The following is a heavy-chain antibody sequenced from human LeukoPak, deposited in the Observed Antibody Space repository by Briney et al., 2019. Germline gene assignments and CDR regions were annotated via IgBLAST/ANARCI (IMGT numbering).Heavy chain of an antibody. CDR1: GGSIRSSYYY. J-gene: IGHJ4*02. CDR2: IYHSGST. D-gene: IGHD3-10*01. CDR3: ASYDYGSGFDY. Sequence: SETLSLTCTVSGGSIRSSYYYWGWIRQPPGKGLEWIGSIYHSGSTYYNPSLKSRVTISVDRSKNQFSLKLSSVTAADTAVYYCASYDYGSGFDYWGQGTLVTVSS. V-gene: IGHV4-39*07.